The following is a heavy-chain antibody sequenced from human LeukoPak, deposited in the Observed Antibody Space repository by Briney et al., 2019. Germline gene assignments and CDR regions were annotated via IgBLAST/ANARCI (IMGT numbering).Heavy chain of an antibody. D-gene: IGHD2-15*01. Sequence: GGSLRLSCTASGFAFNYENMNWVRQVPEKGLEWVAFISFDGGSQYYADSVRGRFTISRDNSKNTLYLQMNSLRAEDTAVYYCAKDLRDIVVVVAANPYYYYGMDVWGQGTTVTVSS. J-gene: IGHJ6*02. CDR2: ISFDGGSQ. CDR3: AKDLRDIVVVVAANPYYYYGMDV. CDR1: GFAFNYEN. V-gene: IGHV3-30*02.